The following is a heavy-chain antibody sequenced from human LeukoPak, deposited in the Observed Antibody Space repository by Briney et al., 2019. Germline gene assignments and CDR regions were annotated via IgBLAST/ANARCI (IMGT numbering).Heavy chain of an antibody. CDR3: ARDQRYCTGTSCLGPYYYYYGVDV. J-gene: IGHJ6*02. CDR1: GFTFSSYW. CDR2: INTDGSST. V-gene: IGHV3-74*01. D-gene: IGHD2-2*01. Sequence: GGSLRLSCAASGFTFSSYWMYWVRQAPGKGLVWVSRINTDGSSTSYADSVKGRFTISRDNAKNTLYLHMNSLGAEDTAVYYCARDQRYCTGTSCLGPYYYYYGVDVWGPGTTVIVSS.